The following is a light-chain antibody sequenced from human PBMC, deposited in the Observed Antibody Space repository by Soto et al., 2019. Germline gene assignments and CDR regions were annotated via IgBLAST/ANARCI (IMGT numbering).Light chain of an antibody. CDR2: KAS. J-gene: IGKJ5*01. Sequence: DIKMTQSPSTLSASVGDRVTITCRASQSISSWLAWYQQKPGKAPNLLIYKASSLQSGVPSRFSGSGSGTEFTLTISSLQPDDFATYYCQHYNSYPITFGQGTRLEIK. CDR3: QHYNSYPIT. V-gene: IGKV1-5*03. CDR1: QSISSW.